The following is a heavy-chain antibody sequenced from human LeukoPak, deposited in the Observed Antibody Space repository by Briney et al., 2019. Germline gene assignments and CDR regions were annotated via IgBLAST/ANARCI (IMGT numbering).Heavy chain of an antibody. Sequence: ASVKVSCKASGYTFTSSGISWVRQAPGQGLEWMGWISAYNGNTNSAQKLQGRVTMTTDTSTSTAYMELRSLRSDDTAVYYCAKDGTRPFYGSGSYYNYFDSWGQGTLVTVSS. D-gene: IGHD3-10*01. V-gene: IGHV1-18*01. CDR2: ISAYNGNT. J-gene: IGHJ4*02. CDR3: AKDGTRPFYGSGSYYNYFDS. CDR1: GYTFTSSG.